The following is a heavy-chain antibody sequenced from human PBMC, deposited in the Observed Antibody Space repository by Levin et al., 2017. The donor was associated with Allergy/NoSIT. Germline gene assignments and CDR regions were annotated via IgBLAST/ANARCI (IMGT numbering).Heavy chain of an antibody. D-gene: IGHD4-23*01. J-gene: IGHJ4*02. V-gene: IGHV6-1*01. Sequence: SETLSLTCAISGDSVSSSTAAWTWIRQSPSRGLEWLGRTYYRSKWYTDYAISLKSRITINPDTSKNHFSLQLNSVTPQDTAVYYCTRGGYSGTYDYWGQGALVTVSA. CDR2: TYYRSKWYT. CDR3: TRGGYSGTYDY. CDR1: GDSVSSSTAA.